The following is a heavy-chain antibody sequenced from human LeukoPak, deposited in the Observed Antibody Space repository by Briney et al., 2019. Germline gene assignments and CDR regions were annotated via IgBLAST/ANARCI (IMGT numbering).Heavy chain of an antibody. CDR3: ARATTRWLAKYYFDY. J-gene: IGHJ4*02. CDR2: INHSGST. D-gene: IGHD6-19*01. Sequence: ASETLSLTCAVYGGSFSGYYWSWIRQPPGKGLEWIGEINHSGSTNYNPSLKSRVTISVDTSKNQFSLKLSSVTAADTAVYYCARATTRWLAKYYFDYWGQGTLVTVSS. V-gene: IGHV4-34*01. CDR1: GGSFSGYY.